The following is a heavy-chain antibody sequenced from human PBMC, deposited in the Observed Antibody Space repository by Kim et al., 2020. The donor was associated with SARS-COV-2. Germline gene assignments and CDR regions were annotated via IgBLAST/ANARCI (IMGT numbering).Heavy chain of an antibody. V-gene: IGHV4-4*06. Sequence: LKSRVTMSVDTSKNQFSLKLSSVTAADTAVYYCARDYDILTGYRLDAFDIWGQGTMVTVSS. D-gene: IGHD3-9*01. CDR3: ARDYDILTGYRLDAFDI. J-gene: IGHJ3*02.